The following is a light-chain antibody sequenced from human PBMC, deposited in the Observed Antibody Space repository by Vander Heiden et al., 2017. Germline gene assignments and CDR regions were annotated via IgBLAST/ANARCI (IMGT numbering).Light chain of an antibody. CDR3: QVWDADSGHWV. CDR2: EDS. J-gene: IGLJ3*02. Sequence: DVLPHPPSVAVAPGQTASITCGGNYIGIKSVHWYQLKSGQAPVLVVYEDSERPSAIPERFTGSNSGATATLTISRVEAEDEADYCCQVWDADSGHWVFGGGTTLTVL. CDR1: YIGIKS. V-gene: IGLV3-21*02.